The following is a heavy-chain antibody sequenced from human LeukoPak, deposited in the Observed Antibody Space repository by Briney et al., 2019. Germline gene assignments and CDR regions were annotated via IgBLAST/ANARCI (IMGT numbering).Heavy chain of an antibody. Sequence: SETLSLTCAVSGGSISSGGYSWSWIRQPPGKGLEWIGYIYHSGSTYYNPSLKSRVTISVDTSKNQFSLKLSSVTAADTAVYYCARQGYSGYDKYYDYWGQGTLVTVSS. CDR2: IYHSGST. D-gene: IGHD5-12*01. V-gene: IGHV4-30-2*02. J-gene: IGHJ4*02. CDR3: ARQGYSGYDKYYDY. CDR1: GGSISSGGYS.